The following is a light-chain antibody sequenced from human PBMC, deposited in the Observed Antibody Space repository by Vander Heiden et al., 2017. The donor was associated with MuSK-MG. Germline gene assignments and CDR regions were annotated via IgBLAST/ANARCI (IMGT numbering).Light chain of an antibody. J-gene: IGKJ5*01. CDR1: QGISSA. CDR2: GAS. Sequence: AIQLTQSPSSLSASVGDRVTITCRASQGISSALAWYQQKPGKAPKLLIYGASTLESGVPSRFSGRGSGTDFTLTISSLQPEDFATYYCQQFNSYPGTFGQGTRLEI. CDR3: QQFNSYPGT. V-gene: IGKV1-13*02.